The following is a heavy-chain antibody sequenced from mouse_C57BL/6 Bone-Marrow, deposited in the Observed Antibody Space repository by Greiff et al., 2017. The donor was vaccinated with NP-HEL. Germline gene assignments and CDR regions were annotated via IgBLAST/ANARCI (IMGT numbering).Heavy chain of an antibody. CDR2: IRLKSDNYAT. CDR3: TGGNLRLYYFDY. D-gene: IGHD2-1*01. J-gene: IGHJ2*01. Sequence: EVKVEESGGGLVQPGGSMKLSCVASGFTFSNYWMNWVRQSPEKGLEWVAQIRLKSDNYATHYAESVKGRFTISRDDSKSSVYLQMNNLRAEDTGIYYCTGGNLRLYYFDYWGQGTTLTVSS. V-gene: IGHV6-3*01. CDR1: GFTFSNYW.